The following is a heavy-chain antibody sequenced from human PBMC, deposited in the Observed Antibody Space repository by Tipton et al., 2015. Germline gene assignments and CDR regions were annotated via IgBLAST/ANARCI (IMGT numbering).Heavy chain of an antibody. CDR2: TYDSGRT. V-gene: IGHV4-39*02. D-gene: IGHD2-15*01. CDR3: AREVRHCAGGSCYSLDH. CDR1: GASISSSNYY. Sequence: LRLSCSVSGASISSSNYYWDWVRQPPGKGLEWIGNTYDSGRTSYNPSLRSRVPISADVSQNQFSLMLSSVTAADTAVYYCAREVRHCAGGSCYSLDHWGQGALVTVSS. J-gene: IGHJ4*02.